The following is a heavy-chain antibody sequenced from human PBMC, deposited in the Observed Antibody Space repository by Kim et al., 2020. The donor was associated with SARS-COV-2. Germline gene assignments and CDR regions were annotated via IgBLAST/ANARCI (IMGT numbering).Heavy chain of an antibody. V-gene: IGHV3-30*01. CDR3: ARGGDSSGYDPYYFDY. Sequence: VKGRFTISRDNSKNPLYLQMTSLRAGDTAVYYCARGGDSSGYDPYYFDYWGQGTLVTVSS. J-gene: IGHJ4*02. D-gene: IGHD3-22*01.